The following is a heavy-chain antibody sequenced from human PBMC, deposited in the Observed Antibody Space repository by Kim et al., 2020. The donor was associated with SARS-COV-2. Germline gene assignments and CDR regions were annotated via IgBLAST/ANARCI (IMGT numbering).Heavy chain of an antibody. CDR2: TRNKANSYTT. CDR3: ASDSGSHKDQH. D-gene: IGHD1-26*01. CDR1: GFTFSDHY. V-gene: IGHV3-72*01. J-gene: IGHJ1*01. Sequence: GGSLRLSCAASGFTFSDHYMDWVRQAPGKGLEWVGRTRNKANSYTTEYAASVKGRFTISRDDSKNSLYLQMNSLKTEDTAVYYCASDSGSHKDQHWGQGTLVTVSS.